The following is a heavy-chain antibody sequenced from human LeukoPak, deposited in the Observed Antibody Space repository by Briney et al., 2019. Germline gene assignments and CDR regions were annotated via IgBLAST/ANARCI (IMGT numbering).Heavy chain of an antibody. D-gene: IGHD3-10*01. Sequence: ASVKVSFKASGYTFTSYDINWVRQATGQGLEWMGWINPNSGGTNYAQKFQGRVTMTRDTSISTAYMELSRLRSDDTAVYYCARLEGSGSYHNGGQGTLVTVSS. V-gene: IGHV1-2*02. CDR1: GYTFTSYD. J-gene: IGHJ4*02. CDR2: INPNSGGT. CDR3: ARLEGSGSYHN.